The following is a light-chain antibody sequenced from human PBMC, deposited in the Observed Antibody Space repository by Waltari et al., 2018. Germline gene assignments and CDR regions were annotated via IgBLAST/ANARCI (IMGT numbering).Light chain of an antibody. CDR2: SAS. J-gene: IGKJ2*01. CDR3: QQTDTSPST. V-gene: IGKV1-39*01. CDR1: QSISRF. Sequence: DIQVTQSPSSLSASVGDSVTITCRASQSISRFLNWYQQKPGKAPKLLIYSASILPSGVPSRFGGSGSGTDFTLTISSLEPEDFATYFCQQTDTSPSTFGQGTKLDFK.